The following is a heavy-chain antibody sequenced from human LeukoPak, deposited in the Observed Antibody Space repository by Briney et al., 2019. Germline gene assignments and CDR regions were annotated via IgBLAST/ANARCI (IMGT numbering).Heavy chain of an antibody. CDR1: GGSISSSNW. CDR3: AKGSSGIAVAGLIFDY. J-gene: IGHJ4*02. V-gene: IGHV4-4*02. Sequence: PSETLSLTCAVSGGSISSSNWWSWVRQPPGKGLEWIGEIYHSGSTNYNPSLQSRVTISVDKSKNQFSLKLSSVTAADTAVYYCAKGSSGIAVAGLIFDYWGQGTLVTVSS. D-gene: IGHD6-19*01. CDR2: IYHSGST.